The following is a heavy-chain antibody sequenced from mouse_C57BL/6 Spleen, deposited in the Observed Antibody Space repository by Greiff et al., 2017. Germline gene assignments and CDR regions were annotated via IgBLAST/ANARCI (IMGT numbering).Heavy chain of an antibody. CDR2: IYPGNSDT. J-gene: IGHJ2*01. CDR1: GYTFTSYW. Sequence: EVQLQQSGTVLARPGASVKMSCKTSGYTFTSYWMHWVKQRPGQSLEWIGAIYPGNSDTSYNQKFKGKAKLTAVTSASTAYMELSSLTNEDSAVYYCTRPPYYGSSSDYWGQGTTLTVSS. D-gene: IGHD1-1*01. V-gene: IGHV1-5*01. CDR3: TRPPYYGSSSDY.